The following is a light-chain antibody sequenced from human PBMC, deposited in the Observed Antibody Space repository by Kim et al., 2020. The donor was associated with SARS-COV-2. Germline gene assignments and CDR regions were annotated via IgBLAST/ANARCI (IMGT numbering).Light chain of an antibody. J-gene: IGKJ1*01. V-gene: IGKV3-15*01. CDR1: QSVSTN. CDR3: QQFNNWPPWT. Sequence: SPGERATLSCRASQSVSTNVAWFQQKPGQAPRLLIYGASTRATGIPARFSGSGSGTEFTLTISSLQFEDFAVYYCQQFNNWPPWTFGQGTKVDIK. CDR2: GAS.